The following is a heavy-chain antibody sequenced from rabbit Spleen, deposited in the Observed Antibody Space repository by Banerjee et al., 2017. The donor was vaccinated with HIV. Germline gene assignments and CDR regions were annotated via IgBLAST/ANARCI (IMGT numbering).Heavy chain of an antibody. Sequence: QQQLEESGGGLVKPGGSLTLTCKASGIDFSSDYYMCWVRQAPGKGLELFACIYTSTGSTWYASWVNGRFTISRSTSLSTVDLKMTSLTAADTATYFCARDNPHNYDDYGDYESSYYFVLWGPGTLVTVS. D-gene: IGHD2-1*01. CDR3: ARDNPHNYDDYGDYESSYYFVL. CDR1: GIDFSSDYY. J-gene: IGHJ4*01. V-gene: IGHV1S43*01. CDR2: IYTSTGST.